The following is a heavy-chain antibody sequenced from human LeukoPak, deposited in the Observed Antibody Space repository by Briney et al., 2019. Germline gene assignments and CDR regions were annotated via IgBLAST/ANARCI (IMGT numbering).Heavy chain of an antibody. Sequence: SETLSLTCTVSGGSISSYYWSWIRQPPGKGLEWIGYIYYSGSTNYNPSLKSRVTISVDTSKNQFSLKLSSATAADTAVYYCARARYSYGYFDYWGQGTLVTVSS. V-gene: IGHV4-59*01. CDR3: ARARYSYGYFDY. CDR1: GGSISSYY. CDR2: IYYSGST. J-gene: IGHJ4*02. D-gene: IGHD5-18*01.